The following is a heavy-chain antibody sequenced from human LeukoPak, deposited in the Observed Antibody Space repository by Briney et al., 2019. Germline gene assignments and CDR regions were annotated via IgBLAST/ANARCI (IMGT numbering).Heavy chain of an antibody. CDR1: GFTFGDFG. D-gene: IGHD1-26*01. V-gene: IGHV3-20*04. CDR2: INWNGGST. CDR3: ARAYSGIYLHGFDI. Sequence: GGSLRLSCAASGFTFGDFGMSWVRQAPGKGLEGVSGINWNGGSTGYADSVKGRFTISRDNAKNSLYLQMNRLRAEDTALYYCARAYSGIYLHGFDIWGQGTMGTVSS. J-gene: IGHJ3*02.